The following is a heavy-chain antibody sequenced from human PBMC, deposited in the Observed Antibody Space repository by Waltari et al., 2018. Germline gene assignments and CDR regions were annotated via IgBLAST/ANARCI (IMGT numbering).Heavy chain of an antibody. Sequence: QVQLVQSGAEVKKPGSSVKVSCKASGGTFSSYAISWVRQAPGQGLEWMGGSIPIFGTANYAQKFQGRVTITADESTSTAYMELSSLRSEDTAVYYCARDFRPTPHFYYYYGMDVWGQGTTVTVSS. CDR2: SIPIFGTA. V-gene: IGHV1-69*01. CDR3: ARDFRPTPHFYYYYGMDV. J-gene: IGHJ6*02. CDR1: GGTFSSYA.